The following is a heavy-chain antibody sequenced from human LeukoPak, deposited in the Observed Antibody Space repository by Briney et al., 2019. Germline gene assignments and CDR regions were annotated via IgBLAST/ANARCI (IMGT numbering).Heavy chain of an antibody. D-gene: IGHD4-17*01. CDR1: GGSISSGGYY. CDR2: IYYSGST. CDR3: ARVQPDEGLPAHDYGDSLAPYLYFDY. J-gene: IGHJ4*02. V-gene: IGHV4-31*03. Sequence: PSQTLSLTCTVSGGSISSGGYYRSWIRQHPGKGLEWIGYIYYSGSTYYNPSLKCRVTISVDTSKNQFSLKLSSVTAADTAVYYCARVQPDEGLPAHDYGDSLAPYLYFDYWGQGTLVTVSS.